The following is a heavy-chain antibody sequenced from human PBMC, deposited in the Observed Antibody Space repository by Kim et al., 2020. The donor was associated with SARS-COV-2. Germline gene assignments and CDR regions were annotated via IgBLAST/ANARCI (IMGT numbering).Heavy chain of an antibody. D-gene: IGHD3-3*01. CDR3: ARDTTIFGGANWFDP. CDR2: ISPDSDDT. V-gene: IGHV1-2*02. Sequence: ASVKVSCKASGYTFTGHLIYWVRQAPGQGPEWMGWISPDSDDTRYSQKFQDRLTMTADTSMNTAYMELSRLTSDDTAIYYCARDTTIFGGANWFDPWGQGTLVTVSS. CDR1: GYTFTGHL. J-gene: IGHJ5*02.